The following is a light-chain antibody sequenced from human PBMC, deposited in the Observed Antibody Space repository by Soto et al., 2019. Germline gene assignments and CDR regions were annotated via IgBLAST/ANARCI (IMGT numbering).Light chain of an antibody. Sequence: DIQMTQSPFTLSASVGDRVTITCRASQSISRWLAWYQQKPGKAPKLLIYRASSLESGVPSRFSGSRSGTEFTLTISGLQSDDSATYYCQQYQTWTFGQGTKVEIK. CDR2: RAS. V-gene: IGKV1-5*03. J-gene: IGKJ1*01. CDR3: QQYQTWT. CDR1: QSISRW.